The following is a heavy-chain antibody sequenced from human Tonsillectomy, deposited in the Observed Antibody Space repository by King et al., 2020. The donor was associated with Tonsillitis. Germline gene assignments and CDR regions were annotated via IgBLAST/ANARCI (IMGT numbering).Heavy chain of an antibody. J-gene: IGHJ5*02. V-gene: IGHV3-30*04. CDR3: AGDTSGGSVRWVDP. Sequence: HVQLVESGGGVVQPGRSLRLSCAASGFPFSIYPMHWVRQATGKGLEWVAVTSYDGSDKYYADSVKGRFIISRDYSKNTLYLQMNSLRGDDTAVYYCAGDTSGGSVRWVDPWGQGPLVTVSS. D-gene: IGHD2-15*01. CDR2: TSYDGSDK. CDR1: GFPFSIYP.